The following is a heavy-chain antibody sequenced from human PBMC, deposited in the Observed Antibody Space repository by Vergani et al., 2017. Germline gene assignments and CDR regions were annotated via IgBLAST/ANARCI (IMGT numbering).Heavy chain of an antibody. CDR3: AREDYGSGSYYNIFDY. V-gene: IGHV4-34*01. CDR1: GGSFSGYY. Sequence: QVQLQQWGAGLLKPSETLSLTCAVYGGSFSGYYWSWIRQPPGKGLEWIGEINHSGSTNYNPSLKSRVTISVDTSKNQFSLKLSSVTAADTAVYYCAREDYGSGSYYNIFDYWGQGTLVTVSS. J-gene: IGHJ4*02. CDR2: INHSGST. D-gene: IGHD3-10*01.